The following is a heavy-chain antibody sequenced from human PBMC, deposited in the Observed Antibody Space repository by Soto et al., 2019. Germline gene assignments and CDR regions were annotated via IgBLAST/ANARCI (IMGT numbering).Heavy chain of an antibody. CDR3: AVRRRVAPPHDN. CDR2: IYYTGST. Sequence: SETLSLTCAVSGYSISSGYYWGWIRQPPGKGLEWSGYIYYTGSTNYNPSLKRRVTMSVDTSKHQFSLTLTSVTAADTAVYFCAVRRRVAPPHDNGGQGTMVT. V-gene: IGHV4-61*01. J-gene: IGHJ3*02. D-gene: IGHD2-15*01. CDR1: GYSISSGYY.